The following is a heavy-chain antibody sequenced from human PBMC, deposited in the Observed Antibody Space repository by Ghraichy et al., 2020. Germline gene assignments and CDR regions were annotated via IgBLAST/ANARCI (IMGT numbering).Heavy chain of an antibody. V-gene: IGHV3-48*03. J-gene: IGHJ4*02. CDR2: ISSSGSTI. D-gene: IGHD2-2*01. CDR1: GFTFSSYE. CDR3: ARLCSSTSCYGGFDY. Sequence: GGSLRLSCAASGFTFSSYEMNWVRQAPGKGLEWVSYISSSGSTIYYADSVKGRFTISRDNAKNSLYLQMNSLRAEDTAVYYCARLCSSTSCYGGFDYWGQGTLVTVSS.